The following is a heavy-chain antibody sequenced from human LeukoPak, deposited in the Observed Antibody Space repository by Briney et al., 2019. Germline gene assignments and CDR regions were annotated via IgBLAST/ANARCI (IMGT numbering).Heavy chain of an antibody. CDR3: ARDQRDYYDSSGYYY. D-gene: IGHD3-22*01. CDR1: GFTFSSYA. V-gene: IGHV3-30-3*01. CDR2: ISYDGSNK. J-gene: IGHJ4*02. Sequence: GGSLRLSCAASGFTFSSYAMHWVRQAPGEGLEWVAVISYDGSNKYYADSVKGRFTISRDNSKNTLYLQMNSLRAEDTAVYYCARDQRDYYDSSGYYYWGQGTLVTVSS.